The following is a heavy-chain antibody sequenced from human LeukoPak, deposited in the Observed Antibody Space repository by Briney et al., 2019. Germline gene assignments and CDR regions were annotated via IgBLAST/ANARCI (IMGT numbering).Heavy chain of an antibody. J-gene: IGHJ4*02. CDR3: ARDMSSGWYVGVLPDY. CDR2: INPNSGGT. D-gene: IGHD6-19*01. CDR1: GYTFTDYY. Sequence: ASVKVSCKASGYTFTDYYMHWVRQAPGQGLEWMGWINPNSGGTNYAQKFQGWVTMTRDTSISTAYMELSRLRSDDTAVYYCARDMSSGWYVGVLPDYWGQGTLVTVSS. V-gene: IGHV1-2*04.